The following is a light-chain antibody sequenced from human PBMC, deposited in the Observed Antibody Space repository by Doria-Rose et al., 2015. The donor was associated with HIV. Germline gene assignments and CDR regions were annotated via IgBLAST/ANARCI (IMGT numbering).Light chain of an antibody. J-gene: IGKJ2*01. CDR2: GAS. CDR3: QQYGSSPDT. CDR1: QSVSSSY. Sequence: PGERATLSCRASQSVSSSYLAWYQQRPGQAPRLLIYGASSRATAIPDRFSGSGSGTDFTLTISRLEPEDFAVYYCQQYGSSPDTFGQGTRLEIK. V-gene: IGKV3-20*01.